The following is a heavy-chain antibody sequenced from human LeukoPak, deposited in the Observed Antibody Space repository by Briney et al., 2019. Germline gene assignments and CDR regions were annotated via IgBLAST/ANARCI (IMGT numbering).Heavy chain of an antibody. D-gene: IGHD3-22*01. V-gene: IGHV4-4*02. CDR2: IYHSGST. Sequence: SGTLSLTCAVSGGSISSSNWWSWVRQPPGKGLEWIGEIYHSGSTNYNPSLKSRVTISVDKSKNQFPLKLSSLTAADTAVYYCARADYYDSSGSSGRTYWFAPWGQGTLVTVSS. J-gene: IGHJ5*02. CDR1: GGSISSSNW. CDR3: ARADYYDSSGSSGRTYWFAP.